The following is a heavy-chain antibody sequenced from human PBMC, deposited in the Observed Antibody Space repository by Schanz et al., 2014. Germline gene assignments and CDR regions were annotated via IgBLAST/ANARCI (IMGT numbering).Heavy chain of an antibody. D-gene: IGHD6-13*01. Sequence: QVQLVESGGGVVQPGRSLRLSCAASGFTFSNHGMHWVRQSPGKGLEWVALIWYDGSNEYYADSVKGRFTISRDNPKKTLYLQMNSLRAEDTAVYYCAKEEEEVAADGSFFDYWGQGTLVTVSS. CDR1: GFTFSNHG. CDR3: AKEEEEVAADGSFFDY. J-gene: IGHJ4*02. V-gene: IGHV3-33*06. CDR2: IWYDGSNE.